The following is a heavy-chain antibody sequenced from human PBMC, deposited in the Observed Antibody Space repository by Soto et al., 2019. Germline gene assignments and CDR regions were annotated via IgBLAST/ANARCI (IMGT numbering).Heavy chain of an antibody. D-gene: IGHD3-3*01. J-gene: IGHJ6*02. CDR1: GLTFSSYG. CDR2: VWYDGSNQ. Sequence: QVQLVESGGGVVQPGGSLRLSCAASGLTFSSYGMHWVRQAPGKGLQWVALVWYDGSNQYYADSVKGRFTISRDNSKNTLHLQLNSLGAEDTAVYFCARDRQFWGGSYVVFAYKYGMDVWGQGTTVTVSS. V-gene: IGHV3-33*01. CDR3: ARDRQFWGGSYVVFAYKYGMDV.